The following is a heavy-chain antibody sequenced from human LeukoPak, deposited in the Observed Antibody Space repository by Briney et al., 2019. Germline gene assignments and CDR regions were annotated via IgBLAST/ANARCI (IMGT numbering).Heavy chain of an antibody. Sequence: PGGSLRLSCAASGFTFSSYWMHWVRQAPGKGLVWVSRINSDGCSTSYADSVKGRFTISRDNAKNTLYLQMNSLRAEDTAVYYCARAGYSYGYVNWGSRVDDLDYWGQGTLVTVSS. CDR1: GFTFSSYW. CDR2: INSDGCST. CDR3: ARAGYSYGYVNWGSRVDDLDY. V-gene: IGHV3-74*01. J-gene: IGHJ4*02. D-gene: IGHD5-18*01.